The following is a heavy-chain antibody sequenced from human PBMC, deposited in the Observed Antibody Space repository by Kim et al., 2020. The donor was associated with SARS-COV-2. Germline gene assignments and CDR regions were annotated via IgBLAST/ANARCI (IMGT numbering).Heavy chain of an antibody. CDR2: IFPGDSDT. D-gene: IGHD2-2*01. V-gene: IGHV5-51*01. Sequence: GESLKISCQGSGYSFNTYWIGWVRQMPGKGLEWMGIIFPGDSDTRYRPSFEGQVTISADKSIRTAYLQWDSLKASDTAMYFCARHRPHQVDINDAFDIWGQGTMVTVSS. J-gene: IGHJ3*02. CDR1: GYSFNTYW. CDR3: ARHRPHQVDINDAFDI.